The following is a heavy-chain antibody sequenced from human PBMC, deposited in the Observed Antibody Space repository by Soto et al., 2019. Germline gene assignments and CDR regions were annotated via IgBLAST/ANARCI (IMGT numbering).Heavy chain of an antibody. V-gene: IGHV3-30*18. D-gene: IGHD1-1*01. J-gene: IGHJ5*02. CDR2: ISYDGSNK. CDR3: AKGGRYNWNENNWFDP. Sequence: GGSLRLSCAAPGFTFSSYGMHWVRQAPGKGLEWVAVISYDGSNKYYADSVKGRFTISRDNSKNTLYLQMNSLRAEDTAVYYCAKGGRYNWNENNWFDPWGQGTLVTVSS. CDR1: GFTFSSYG.